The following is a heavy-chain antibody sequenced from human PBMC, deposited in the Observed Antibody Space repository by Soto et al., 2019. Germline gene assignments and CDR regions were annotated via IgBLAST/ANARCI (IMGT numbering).Heavy chain of an antibody. J-gene: IGHJ4*02. CDR1: GFTFGHFW. CDR2: IKQDGGET. V-gene: IGHV3-7*01. Sequence: GGSLRLSCVASGFTFGHFWMLWVRQASGKGLEWVANIKQDGGETNYVDSVKGRFTISRDNARSSLYLQMNDLRAEDTAVYYCAKYSLSHFDYWGQGVLVTVSS. CDR3: AKYSLSHFDY. D-gene: IGHD5-12*01.